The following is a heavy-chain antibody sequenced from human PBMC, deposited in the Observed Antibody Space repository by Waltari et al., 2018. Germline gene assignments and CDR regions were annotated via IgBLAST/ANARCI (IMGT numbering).Heavy chain of an antibody. CDR2: IYHSGRT. J-gene: IGHJ4*02. Sequence: QVQLQESGPGLVKPSETLSLTCAVSGYSISSGYYWGWIRQPPGKGLEWIGSIYHSGRTYYNPSLKSRVTISVDTSKNQFSLKLSSVTAADTAVYYCASPQYSSSWYYFDYWGQGTLVTVSS. V-gene: IGHV4-38-2*01. CDR1: GYSISSGYY. D-gene: IGHD6-13*01. CDR3: ASPQYSSSWYYFDY.